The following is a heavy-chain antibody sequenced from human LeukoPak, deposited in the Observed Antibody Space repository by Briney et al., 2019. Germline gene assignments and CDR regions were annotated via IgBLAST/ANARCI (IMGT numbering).Heavy chain of an antibody. CDR2: INPHSGDT. CDR1: GYIFTGYF. D-gene: IGHD5-18*01. V-gene: IGHV1-2*02. Sequence: ASVKVSCKVSGYIFTGYFLHWVRRAPGQGLGWMGGINPHSGDTNYAQKFQGRVTMTRDTSISTASMELTRLRSDDTAVYYCARGGIQLWFLVDYWGQGTLVTVSS. CDR3: ARGGIQLWFLVDY. J-gene: IGHJ4*02.